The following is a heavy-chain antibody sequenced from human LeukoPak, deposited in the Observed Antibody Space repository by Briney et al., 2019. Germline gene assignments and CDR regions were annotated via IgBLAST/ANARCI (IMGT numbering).Heavy chain of an antibody. J-gene: IGHJ5*02. CDR1: GGSFSSNTW. Sequence: SGTLSLTCAVSGGSFSSNTWRSCLRPPPGNLLEWSGESYNSGSTNYTPSLKSRVTISVDKSKNQFSLKLSSVTAADTAVYYCARAAAAGISPNWFDPWGQGTLVTVSS. V-gene: IGHV4-4*02. D-gene: IGHD6-13*01. CDR2: SYNSGST. CDR3: ARAAAAGISPNWFDP.